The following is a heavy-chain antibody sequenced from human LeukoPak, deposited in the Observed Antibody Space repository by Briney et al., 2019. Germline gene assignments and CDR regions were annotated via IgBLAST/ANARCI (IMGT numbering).Heavy chain of an antibody. V-gene: IGHV4-34*01. D-gene: IGHD2-15*01. CDR1: GGSFSVYY. J-gene: IGHJ5*02. Sequence: SETLSLTCAVYGGSFSVYYWSWIRQPPGKGLEWIGEINHSGSTNYNPSLKSRVTISVDTSKNQFSLKLSSVTAADTAVYYCARHPSAPRYCSGGSCYSRNWFDPWGQGTLVTVSS. CDR2: INHSGST. CDR3: ARHPSAPRYCSGGSCYSRNWFDP.